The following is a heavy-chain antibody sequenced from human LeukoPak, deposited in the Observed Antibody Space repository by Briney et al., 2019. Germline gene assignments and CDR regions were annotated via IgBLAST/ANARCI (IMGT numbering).Heavy chain of an antibody. CDR1: GFTFSSYS. CDR3: ARDGGDYVLGAFDI. CDR2: ISSSSSYI. D-gene: IGHD4-17*01. J-gene: IGHJ3*02. V-gene: IGHV3-21*01. Sequence: GSLRLSCAASGFTFSSYSMNWVRQAPGKGLEWVSSISSSSSYIYYADSVKGRFTISRDNAKNSLYLQMNSLRAEDTAVYYCARDGGDYVLGAFDIWGQGTMVTVSS.